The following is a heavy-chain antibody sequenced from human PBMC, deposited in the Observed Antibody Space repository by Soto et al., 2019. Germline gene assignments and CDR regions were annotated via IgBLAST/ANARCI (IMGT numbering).Heavy chain of an antibody. J-gene: IGHJ4*02. V-gene: IGHV1-69*06. CDR2: IIPIFGTA. CDR3: ERERHGFGESY. CDR1: GGTFSSYA. D-gene: IGHD3-10*01. Sequence: ASVKVSCKASGGTFSSYAISWVRQAPGQGLEWMGGIIPIFGTANYAQKFQGRVTITADKSTSTAYMELSSLRSEDTAVYYCERERHGFGESYWGQGTLVTVSS.